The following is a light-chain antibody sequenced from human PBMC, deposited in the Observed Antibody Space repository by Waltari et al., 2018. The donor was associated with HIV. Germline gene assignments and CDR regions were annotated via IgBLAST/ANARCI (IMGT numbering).Light chain of an antibody. CDR1: ALQQKY. Sequence: SYELTQPPSVAVSPGQTARITCTGAALQQKYASSYQQKSGQAPVLVIYEDSKRPSGFPERFSGSSSGTTATLTISGAQVEDEADYYCYSTDNSGHHRVFGTGTKLTVL. J-gene: IGLJ2*01. V-gene: IGLV3-10*01. CDR3: YSTDNSGHHRV. CDR2: EDS.